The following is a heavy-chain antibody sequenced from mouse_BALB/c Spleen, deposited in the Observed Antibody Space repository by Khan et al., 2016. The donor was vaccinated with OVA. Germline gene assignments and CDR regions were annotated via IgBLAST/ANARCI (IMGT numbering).Heavy chain of an antibody. CDR2: IAPANGNT. J-gene: IGHJ1*01. CDR1: GVNIRDTY. Sequence: VQLQQSGAELVKPGASVKLSCTASGVNIRDTYFHWVKQRPEQGLEWIGRIAPANGNTQYDPKFQGKATITSDTSSNTSYMQLNSLTYEATAVSYWARASYDPRDFEVWGAGTTVTVSS. V-gene: IGHV14-3*02. CDR3: ARASYDPRDFEV. D-gene: IGHD6-1*01.